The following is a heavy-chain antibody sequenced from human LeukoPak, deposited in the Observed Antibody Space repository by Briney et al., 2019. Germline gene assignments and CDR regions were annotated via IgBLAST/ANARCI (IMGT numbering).Heavy chain of an antibody. Sequence: GGSLRLSCAASGFTFDDYAMHWVRQAPGKGLEWVSGISWNSGSIGYADSVKGRFTISRDNAKNSLYLQMHSLRAEDTALYYCAKDISFGYYYYMDVWGKGTTVTVSS. CDR1: GFTFDDYA. D-gene: IGHD3-16*01. CDR3: AKDISFGYYYYMDV. CDR2: ISWNSGSI. J-gene: IGHJ6*03. V-gene: IGHV3-9*01.